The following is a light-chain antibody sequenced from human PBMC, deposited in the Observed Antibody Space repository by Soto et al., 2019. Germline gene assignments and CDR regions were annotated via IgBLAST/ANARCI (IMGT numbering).Light chain of an antibody. CDR1: QTIRNY. J-gene: IGKJ1*01. CDR3: QQYGLQGT. CDR2: DAS. Sequence: DIQMTQSPSTLSAFVGDRVTITCRASQTIRNYLAWYQQKPGKAPDLLIYDASSLENEVPSRFSGSGFGTEFTLTISSLQTDDYATYYCQQYGLQGTFGQGTKVDIX. V-gene: IGKV1-5*01.